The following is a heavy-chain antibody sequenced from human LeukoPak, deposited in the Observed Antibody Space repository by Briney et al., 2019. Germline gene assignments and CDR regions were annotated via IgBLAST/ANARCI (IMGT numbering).Heavy chain of an antibody. D-gene: IGHD5-24*01. V-gene: IGHV3-30-3*01. CDR2: ILYDGGNT. Sequence: GRSLRLSCAASGFPFGSFAMHWVRQAPGKGLDWVAVILYDGGNTYYADSVKGRFTISRDNSKNTLYLQMNSLGAEDTALYYCAKGGVPMATSLIHHWGQGTLVIVSS. J-gene: IGHJ1*01. CDR3: AKGGVPMATSLIHH. CDR1: GFPFGSFA.